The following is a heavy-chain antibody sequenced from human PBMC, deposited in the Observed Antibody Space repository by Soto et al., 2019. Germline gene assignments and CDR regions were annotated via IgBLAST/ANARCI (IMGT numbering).Heavy chain of an antibody. V-gene: IGHV3-21*01. CDR2: ISSSSSYI. D-gene: IGHD5-12*01. CDR3: ARVAPPRYSGYENDFDY. CDR1: GFTFSSYS. Sequence: EVQLVESGGGLVKPGGSLRLSCAASGFTFSSYSMNWVRQAPGKGLEWVSSISSSSSYIYYADSVKGRFTISRDNAKNSLYLQMNSLRAEDTAVYYCARVAPPRYSGYENDFDYWGQGTLVTVSS. J-gene: IGHJ4*02.